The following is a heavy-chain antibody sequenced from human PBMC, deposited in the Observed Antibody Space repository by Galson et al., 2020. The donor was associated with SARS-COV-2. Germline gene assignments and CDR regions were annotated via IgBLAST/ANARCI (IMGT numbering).Heavy chain of an antibody. CDR1: GFTFSSHA. CDR2: TSYDESTI. V-gene: IGHV3-30*18. Sequence: GGSLRLSCAASGFTFSSHAMHWVRQAPGKGLEWVAVTSYDESTIYYTDSVKGRFTISRDNSKNTLYLQMNSLRLEDSAVYYCAKTADSGNFYVDSWCQGTLVTVSS. CDR3: AKTADSGNFYVDS. D-gene: IGHD1-26*01. J-gene: IGHJ4*02.